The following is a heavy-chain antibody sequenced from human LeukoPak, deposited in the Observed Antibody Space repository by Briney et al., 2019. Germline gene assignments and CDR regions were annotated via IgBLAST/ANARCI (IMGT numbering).Heavy chain of an antibody. D-gene: IGHD2-2*01. CDR1: GFTFSSYE. CDR2: ISSSGSTI. V-gene: IGHV3-48*03. Sequence: PGGSLRLSCAASGFTFSSYEMNWVRQAPGKGLEWVSYISSSGSTIYYADSVKGRFTISRDNAKNSLYLQMNSLRAEDTAVYYCARDTMTPYFMDVWGKGTTVTISS. CDR3: ARDTMTPYFMDV. J-gene: IGHJ6*03.